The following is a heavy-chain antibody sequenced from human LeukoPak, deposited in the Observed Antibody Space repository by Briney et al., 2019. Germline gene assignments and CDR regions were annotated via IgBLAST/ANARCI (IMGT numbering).Heavy chain of an antibody. J-gene: IGHJ3*01. CDR2: IRPGDSNT. CDR1: GFDFTVHW. Sequence: GESLKISCKGSGFDFTVHWIAWVRQMPGKGLEWMGIIRPGDSNTKYSPSFRGQVTISADKSITTAYLQWSSLKASDTAMYYCARSFLHGLFDWGQGTMVTVSS. V-gene: IGHV5-51*01. D-gene: IGHD2/OR15-2a*01. CDR3: ARSFLHGLFD.